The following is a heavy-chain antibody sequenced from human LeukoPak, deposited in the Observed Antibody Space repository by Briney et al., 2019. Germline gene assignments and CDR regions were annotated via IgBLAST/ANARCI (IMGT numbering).Heavy chain of an antibody. J-gene: IGHJ4*02. CDR2: ISYDGRSK. D-gene: IGHD5-12*01. Sequence: GGSLRLSCAASGFTFSSYGMHWVRQAPGKGLEWVAVISYDGRSKYYADSMKGRFTISRDNSKNTLYLQMNSLRDEDTAVYYCARDSGPCFDYWGQGTLVTVSS. V-gene: IGHV3-30*03. CDR3: ARDSGPCFDY. CDR1: GFTFSSYG.